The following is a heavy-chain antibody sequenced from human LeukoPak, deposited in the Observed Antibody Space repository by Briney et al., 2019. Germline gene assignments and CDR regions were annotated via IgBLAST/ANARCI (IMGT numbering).Heavy chain of an antibody. V-gene: IGHV3-7*01. CDR1: GFTFSSYW. CDR3: ATDANYYDSSGYPTSEAFDI. CDR2: IKQDGSEK. J-gene: IGHJ3*02. Sequence: GSLRLSCAASGFTFSSYWMSWVRQAPGKGLEWVANIKQDGSEKYYVDSVKGRFTISRDNAKNSLYLQMNSLRAEDTAVYYCATDANYYDSSGYPTSEAFDIWGQGTMVTVSS. D-gene: IGHD3-22*01.